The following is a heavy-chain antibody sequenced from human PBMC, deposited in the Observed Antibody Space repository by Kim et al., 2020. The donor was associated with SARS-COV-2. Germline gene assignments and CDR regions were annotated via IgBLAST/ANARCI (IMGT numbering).Heavy chain of an antibody. D-gene: IGHD2-15*01. V-gene: IGHV3-23*01. CDR2: ISASGTYT. Sequence: GGSLRLSCAASGFTFSNYAMTWVRQAPGKGLEWVSTISASGTYTYYTGSVKGRFTISRDNSKNMLYLQMNSLTAEDTAVFYCARAGERGYCSGGGCYSISYWGQGTLVSVSA. J-gene: IGHJ4*02. CDR1: GFTFSNYA. CDR3: ARAGERGYCSGGGCYSISY.